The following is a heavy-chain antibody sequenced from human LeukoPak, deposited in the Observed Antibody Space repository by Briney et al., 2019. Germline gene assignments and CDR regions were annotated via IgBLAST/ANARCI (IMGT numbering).Heavy chain of an antibody. J-gene: IGHJ3*02. Sequence: GESLKISCKGSGYSFTSYWIAWVRQMPGKGLEWMGIIYPGDSDTRYSPSSHGQVTISADKSISTAYLQWSSLKASDTAMYYCARRGYCSGGDCYSAAFDIWGQGTMVTVSS. D-gene: IGHD2-15*01. V-gene: IGHV5-51*01. CDR3: ARRGYCSGGDCYSAAFDI. CDR1: GYSFTSYW. CDR2: IYPGDSDT.